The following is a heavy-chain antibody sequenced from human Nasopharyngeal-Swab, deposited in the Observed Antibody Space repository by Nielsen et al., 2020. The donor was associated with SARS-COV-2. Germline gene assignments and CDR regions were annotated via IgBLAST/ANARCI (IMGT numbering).Heavy chain of an antibody. Sequence: ASVKVSCKASGYGFSSYGISRVRQAPGQGLEWRGWSSPYNGNTNDPQKCQGRVTVTADTSTSTAYLELRNLRPDDTAIYYGARKLGDPRAWYFDLWGRGTLVTVSS. V-gene: IGHV1-18*01. CDR2: SSPYNGNT. CDR3: ARKLGDPRAWYFDL. J-gene: IGHJ2*01. D-gene: IGHD3-16*01. CDR1: GYGFSSYG.